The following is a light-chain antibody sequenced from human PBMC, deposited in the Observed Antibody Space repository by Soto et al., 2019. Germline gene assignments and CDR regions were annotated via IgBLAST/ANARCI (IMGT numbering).Light chain of an antibody. CDR2: MGS. CDR1: QRLLHTSGYNY. Sequence: EIVVTQSPLSLSVTPGGPASISCRPSQRLLHTSGYNYLDWYVQKPGQSPQVLIHMGSNRASGVPDRFSGSGSGTDFTLKISRVEAEDVGVYYCMQARQSPLTFGGGTKVDI. CDR3: MQARQSPLT. J-gene: IGKJ4*01. V-gene: IGKV2-28*01.